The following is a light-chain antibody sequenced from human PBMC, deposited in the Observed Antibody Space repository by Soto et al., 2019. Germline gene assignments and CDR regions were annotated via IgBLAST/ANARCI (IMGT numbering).Light chain of an antibody. CDR2: DAS. V-gene: IGKV3-11*01. J-gene: IGKJ4*01. CDR3: QQRSTWLT. Sequence: EIVLTQSPAILSLSPGERVTISCRASQSVSSYLAWYQQKPGQAPTLLIYDASNRATGIPARFSGSGSGTDFPLIISRLEPEDVADYYCQQRSTWLTFGGGTKVEIK. CDR1: QSVSSY.